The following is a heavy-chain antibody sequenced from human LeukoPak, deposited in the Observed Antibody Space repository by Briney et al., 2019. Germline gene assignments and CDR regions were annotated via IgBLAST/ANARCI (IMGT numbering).Heavy chain of an antibody. CDR2: ISSSSSYI. V-gene: IGHV3-11*06. Sequence: KPGGSLRLSCAASGFTFSDYYMSWIRQAPGKGLEWVSSISSSSSYIYYADSVKGRFTISRDNAKNSLYLQMNSLRAEDTAVYYCARLRVPAAMKDAFDIWGQGTMVTVSS. D-gene: IGHD2-2*01. J-gene: IGHJ3*02. CDR3: ARLRVPAAMKDAFDI. CDR1: GFTFSDYY.